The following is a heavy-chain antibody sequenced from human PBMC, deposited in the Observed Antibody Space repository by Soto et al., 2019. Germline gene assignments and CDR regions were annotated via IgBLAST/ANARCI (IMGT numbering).Heavy chain of an antibody. CDR2: IYYSGST. D-gene: IGHD1-26*01. J-gene: IGHJ4*02. V-gene: IGHV4-59*01. CDR1: GGSISSYY. CDR3: ARGFGVGARDFGY. Sequence: QVQLQESGPGLVKPSETLSLTCTVSGGSISSYYWSWIRQPPGKGLEWIGYIYYSGSTNYNPSLKSRVTISVDTSKNQFSLKLSSVTAADTAVYYCARGFGVGARDFGYWGQGTLVTVSS.